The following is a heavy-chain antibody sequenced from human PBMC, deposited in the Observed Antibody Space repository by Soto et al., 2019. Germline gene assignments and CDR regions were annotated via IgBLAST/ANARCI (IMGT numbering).Heavy chain of an antibody. CDR3: AKDRNYPRDQFHN. V-gene: IGHV3-23*01. CDR2: ISANGQGI. J-gene: IGHJ4*02. CDR1: GFTFNNYA. Sequence: VGSLRLSCAASGFTFNNYAMSWVRQAPGKGLEWVSAISANGQGIYYADSVKGRFIISRDSSKNTVFLHMDSLTAEDTAVYYCAKDRNYPRDQFHNWGQGTLVTVSS. D-gene: IGHD1-7*01.